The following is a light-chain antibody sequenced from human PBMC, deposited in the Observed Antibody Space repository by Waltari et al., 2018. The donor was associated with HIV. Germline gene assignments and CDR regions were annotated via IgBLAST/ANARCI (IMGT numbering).Light chain of an antibody. CDR1: RSSVGRYP. CDR2: RNN. Sequence: QSEVTLPPSLSGTPGQRVTISCSGTRSSVGRYPANWYQQLPGMAPKLLICRNNLRPSGVPDRFAGSKSGSSASLAISGLQSEDEAHYYCAAWDDSLSGRVFGGGTKLTVL. V-gene: IGLV1-44*01. CDR3: AAWDDSLSGRV. J-gene: IGLJ2*01.